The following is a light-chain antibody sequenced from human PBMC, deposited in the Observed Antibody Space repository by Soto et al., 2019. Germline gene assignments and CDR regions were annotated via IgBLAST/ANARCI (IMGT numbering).Light chain of an antibody. Sequence: QSALTQPPSASGSPGQSVTISCTGTISDVGGYNYVSWYQQHPGKAPKLMIYEVSERPSGVPDRFSGSKSGNTASLTVSGLQAEDEADYYCGSYAGFNNYVAFGGGTSSPS. CDR1: ISDVGGYNY. V-gene: IGLV2-8*01. CDR2: EVS. J-gene: IGLJ2*01. CDR3: GSYAGFNNYVA.